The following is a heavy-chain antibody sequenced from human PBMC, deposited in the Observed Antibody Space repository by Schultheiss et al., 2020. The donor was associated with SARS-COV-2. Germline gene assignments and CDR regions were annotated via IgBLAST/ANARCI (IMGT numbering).Heavy chain of an antibody. V-gene: IGHV2-26*01. J-gene: IGHJ5*02. D-gene: IGHD6-13*01. CDR1: GGSFSGYYW. CDR2: IFSNDEK. Sequence: ETLSLTCAVYGGSFSGYYWSWIRQPPGKGLEWLAHIFSNDEKSYSTSLKSRLTISKDTSKSQVVLTMTNMDPVDTATYYCAHRRRQQQARITVTFDPWGQGTLVTVSS. CDR3: AHRRRQQQARITVTFDP.